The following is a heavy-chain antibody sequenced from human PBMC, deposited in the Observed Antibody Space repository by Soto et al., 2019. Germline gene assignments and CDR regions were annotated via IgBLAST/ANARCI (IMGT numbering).Heavy chain of an antibody. CDR3: ARAKPKSAGLLDFYYYYGMDV. Sequence: GASVKVSCKASGYTFTGYYMHWVRQAPGQGLEWMGWINPNSGGTNYAQKFQGWVTMTRDTSISTAYMELSRLRSDDTAVYYCARAKPKSAGLLDFYYYYGMDVWGQGTTVTVSS. CDR1: GYTFTGYY. J-gene: IGHJ6*02. V-gene: IGHV1-2*04. CDR2: INPNSGGT. D-gene: IGHD6-13*01.